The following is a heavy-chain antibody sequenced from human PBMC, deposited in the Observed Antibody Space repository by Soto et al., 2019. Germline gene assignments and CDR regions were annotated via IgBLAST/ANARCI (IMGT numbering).Heavy chain of an antibody. D-gene: IGHD1-26*01. V-gene: IGHV4-61*01. J-gene: IGHJ4*02. CDR1: GGSVSSGSYY. CDR3: ASSGSYYSRGFDY. CDR2: IYYSGST. Sequence: QVQLQKSGPGLVKPSETLSLTCTVSGGSVSSGSYYWSWIRQPPGKGLEWIGYIYYSGSTNYNPSLKSRVTISVDTSKNQFSLKLSSVTAADTAVYYCASSGSYYSRGFDYWRQGTLVTVSS.